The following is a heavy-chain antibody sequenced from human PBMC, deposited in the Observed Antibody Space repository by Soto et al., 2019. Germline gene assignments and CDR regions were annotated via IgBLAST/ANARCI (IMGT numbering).Heavy chain of an antibody. CDR1: GYTFTGYY. V-gene: IGHV1-2*02. CDR3: ARDKRYCSSTSCYRIHGMDV. Sequence: ASVKVSCKASGYTFTGYYMHWVRQAPGQGLEWMGWINPNSGGTNYAQKFQGRVTMTRDTSISTAYMELSRLRSDDTAVYYCARDKRYCSSTSCYRIHGMDVRGQGTTVTVSS. CDR2: INPNSGGT. D-gene: IGHD2-2*01. J-gene: IGHJ6*02.